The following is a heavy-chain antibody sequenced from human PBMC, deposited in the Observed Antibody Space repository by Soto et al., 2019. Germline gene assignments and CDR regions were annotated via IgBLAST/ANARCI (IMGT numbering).Heavy chain of an antibody. D-gene: IGHD2-21*02. Sequence: QVLVAQSGAEVKEPGASVKVSCKASGYSSSNYYTHWVRQAPGQGLEWMGIVNPYGTSSNYAQSFQGRVTLTRDTSTNTDYMELSRLTSDDTAVYYCTSVTTIWSNWGQGTLVTVSS. CDR2: VNPYGTSS. V-gene: IGHV1-46*01. CDR3: TSVTTIWSN. J-gene: IGHJ4*02. CDR1: GYSSSNYY.